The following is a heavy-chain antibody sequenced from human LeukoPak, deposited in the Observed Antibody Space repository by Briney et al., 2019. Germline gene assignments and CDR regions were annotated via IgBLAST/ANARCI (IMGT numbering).Heavy chain of an antibody. CDR3: ARRSRYCTTASCYTVFDY. D-gene: IGHD2-2*02. J-gene: IGHJ4*02. CDR2: IFPGDSDT. CDR1: GYTFINYW. V-gene: IGHV5-51*01. Sequence: GESLKISCEASGYTFINYWIGWVRQMPGKGLEWMGIIFPGDSDTRYSPSFQGQVTISADKSTTPAYLHWSSLKASDTAIYYCARRSRYCTTASCYTVFDYWGQGTLVTVSS.